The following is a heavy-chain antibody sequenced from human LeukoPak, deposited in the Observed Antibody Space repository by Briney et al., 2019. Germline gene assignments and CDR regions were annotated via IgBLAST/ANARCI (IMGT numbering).Heavy chain of an antibody. V-gene: IGHV4-30-2*01. CDR2: IYHSGST. J-gene: IGHJ4*02. Sequence: PSETLSLTCTVSGGSISSGGYYWSWIRQPPGKGLEWIGYIYHSGSTYYNPSLKSRVTISVDRSKNQFSLKLSSVTAADTAVYYCARGQMISSYPIVDWWGQGTLVTVSS. D-gene: IGHD3-22*01. CDR1: GGSISSGGYY. CDR3: ARGQMISSYPIVDW.